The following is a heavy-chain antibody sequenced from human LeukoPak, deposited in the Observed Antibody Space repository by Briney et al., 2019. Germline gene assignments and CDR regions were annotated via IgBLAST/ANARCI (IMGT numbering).Heavy chain of an antibody. CDR3: AKTPGGYLDY. CDR2: ISSSGDST. Sequence: GGSLRLSCAASGFTCSPCGMTWVRQAPGKGLERVAAISSSGDSTAHADSVKGRSTISRDNSKNTVFLQMNSLRAEDTAVYYCAKTPGGYLDYWGQGTRVTVSS. CDR1: GFTCSPCG. J-gene: IGHJ4*02. V-gene: IGHV3-23*01.